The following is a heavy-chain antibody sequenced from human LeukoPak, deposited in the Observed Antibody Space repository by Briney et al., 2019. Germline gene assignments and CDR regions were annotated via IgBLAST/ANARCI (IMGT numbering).Heavy chain of an antibody. Sequence: VASVKVSCKASGYTFTMYYIHWVRQAPGQGLEWMGWISAYNGNTNYAQKLQGRVTMTTDTSTSTAYMELRSLRSDDTAVYYCARGIAARPNYYYYYMDVWGKGTTVTVSS. CDR3: ARGIAARPNYYYYYMDV. D-gene: IGHD6-6*01. CDR2: ISAYNGNT. CDR1: GYTFTMYY. V-gene: IGHV1-18*04. J-gene: IGHJ6*03.